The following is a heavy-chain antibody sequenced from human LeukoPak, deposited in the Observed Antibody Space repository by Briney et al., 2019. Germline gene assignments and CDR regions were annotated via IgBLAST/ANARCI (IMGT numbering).Heavy chain of an antibody. CDR2: ISAYNGNT. CDR3: ARVHYDILTGYPH. J-gene: IGHJ4*02. Sequence: ASVNVSCKSSGYTFTSYGISWVRQARGQGLEWMGWISAYNGNTNYAQKLQGRVTITTDTSTSTAYMELRSLRSDDTAVYYCARVHYDILTGYPHWGQGTLVTVSS. V-gene: IGHV1-18*01. CDR1: GYTFTSYG. D-gene: IGHD3-9*01.